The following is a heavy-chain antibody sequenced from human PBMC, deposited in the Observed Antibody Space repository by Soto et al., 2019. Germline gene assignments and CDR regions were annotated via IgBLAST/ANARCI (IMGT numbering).Heavy chain of an antibody. J-gene: IGHJ6*02. CDR3: ARGHFGYSQKGYYYYGMDV. CDR1: GYTFTSYG. D-gene: IGHD3-22*01. Sequence: QVQLVQSGAEVKKPGASVKVSCKASGYTFTSYGISWVRQAPGHGLEWMGWISACNGNTNYAQKLQGRVTMTTDTSTSTAYMELRSLRSDDTAVYYCARGHFGYSQKGYYYYGMDVWGQGTTLTVSS. V-gene: IGHV1-18*01. CDR2: ISACNGNT.